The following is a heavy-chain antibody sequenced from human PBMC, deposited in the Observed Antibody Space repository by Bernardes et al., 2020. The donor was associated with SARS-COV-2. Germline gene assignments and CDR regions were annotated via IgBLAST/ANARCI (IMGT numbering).Heavy chain of an antibody. CDR3: ARGGYEPFDY. Sequence: VGSLILSCAASGFIFSSYWMHWVRQAPGKGLVWVSRINTDGSTTSYADSVKGRFTISRDNAKNTLYLQMNSLRAEDTAVYYCARGGYEPFDYWGQGTLVTVSS. CDR2: INTDGSTT. J-gene: IGHJ4*02. CDR1: GFIFSSYW. V-gene: IGHV3-74*01. D-gene: IGHD5-12*01.